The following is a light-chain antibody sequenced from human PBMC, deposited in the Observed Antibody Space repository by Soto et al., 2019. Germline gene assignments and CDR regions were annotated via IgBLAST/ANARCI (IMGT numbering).Light chain of an antibody. CDR1: QSVFSRFRNKNY. CDR2: WAS. V-gene: IGKV4-1*01. Sequence: DIVMTQSPDSLTLSLGERATINCKSGQSVFSRFRNKNYLGWFQQKPGQTPRLLIYWASTRESGVSDRFSGSGSGTDFTLTIDSLQAEDVAVYYCQQYYTTPTWTFGQGTKVEV. J-gene: IGKJ1*01. CDR3: QQYYTTPTWT.